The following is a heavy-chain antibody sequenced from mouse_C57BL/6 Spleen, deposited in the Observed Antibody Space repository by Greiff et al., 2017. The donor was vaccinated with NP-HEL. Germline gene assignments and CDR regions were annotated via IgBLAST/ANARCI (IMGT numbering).Heavy chain of an antibody. D-gene: IGHD3-2*02. CDR3: ARWGSGTGFAY. V-gene: IGHV1-26*01. CDR2: INPNNGGT. CDR1: GYTFTDYY. J-gene: IGHJ3*01. Sequence: EVQLQQSGPELVKPGASVKISCKASGYTFTDYYMNWVKQSHGKSLEWIGDINPNNGGTSYNQKFKGKATLTVDKSSSTAYMELRSLTSEDSAAYYCARWGSGTGFAYWGQGTLVTVSA.